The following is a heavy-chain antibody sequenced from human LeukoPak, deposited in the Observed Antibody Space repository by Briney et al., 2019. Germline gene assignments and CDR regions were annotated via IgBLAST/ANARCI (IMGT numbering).Heavy chain of an antibody. D-gene: IGHD1-26*01. V-gene: IGHV3-30*03. J-gene: IGHJ4*02. CDR1: GFTFSSYG. CDR3: AAWGQSGSYYFDY. CDR2: ISYDGSNK. Sequence: GGSLRLSCAASGFTFSSYGMHWVRQAPGKGLEWVAVISYDGSNKYYADSVKGRFTISRDNSKNTLYLQMNSLRAEDTAVYYCAAWGQSGSYYFDYWGQGTLVTVSS.